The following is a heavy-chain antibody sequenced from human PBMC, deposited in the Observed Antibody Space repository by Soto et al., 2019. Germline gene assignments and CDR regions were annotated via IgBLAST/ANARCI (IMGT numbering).Heavy chain of an antibody. CDR3: AREESYYDSSGYYPFDY. J-gene: IGHJ4*02. Sequence: GGSLRLSCAASGFTFSSYSMNWVRQAPGKGLEWVSSISSSSSYIYYTDSLKGRFTISRDNAKNALYLQMNSLRGEDTAVYYCAREESYYDSSGYYPFDYWGQGT. V-gene: IGHV3-21*01. D-gene: IGHD3-22*01. CDR1: GFTFSSYS. CDR2: ISSSSSYI.